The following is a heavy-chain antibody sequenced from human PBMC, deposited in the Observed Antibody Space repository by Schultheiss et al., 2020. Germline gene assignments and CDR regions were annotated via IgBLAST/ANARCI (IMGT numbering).Heavy chain of an antibody. CDR1: GFTFSSYA. V-gene: IGHV3-30-3*01. J-gene: IGHJ4*02. CDR2: ISYDGSNK. CDR3: AREYSGSYKIDY. D-gene: IGHD1-26*01. Sequence: GGSLRLSCAASGFTFSSYAMHWVRQAPGKGLEWVAVISYDGSNKYYADSVKGRFTISRDNSKNTLYLQMNSLRAEDTAVYYCAREYSGSYKIDYWGQGTLVTVSS.